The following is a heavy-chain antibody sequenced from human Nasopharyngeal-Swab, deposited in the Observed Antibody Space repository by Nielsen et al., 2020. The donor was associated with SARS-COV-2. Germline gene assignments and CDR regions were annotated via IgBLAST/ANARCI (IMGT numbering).Heavy chain of an antibody. D-gene: IGHD3-3*01. V-gene: IGHV3-7*03. J-gene: IGHJ5*02. CDR1: GLTVSKFW. Sequence: AWAASGLTVSKFWMNWVRQAPGKGLEWVANIKEDGSEAHYVGSVRGRFTISRDNAENSLYLQMNSLRAEDTAVYYCAKDIRGYYDFSPWGLGTLVTVAS. CDR2: IKEDGSEA. CDR3: AKDIRGYYDFSP.